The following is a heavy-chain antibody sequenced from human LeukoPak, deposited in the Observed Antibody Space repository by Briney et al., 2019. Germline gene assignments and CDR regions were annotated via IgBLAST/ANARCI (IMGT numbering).Heavy chain of an antibody. J-gene: IGHJ4*02. CDR2: IYWDDDK. CDR1: GFSLSTSGVG. V-gene: IGHV2-5*02. Sequence: SSLTLVKPTQTLTLTCTFSGFSLSTSGVGVGWIRQPPGKALEWLALIYWDDDKRYSPSLESRLTLTKDTSKNQVVLKMTNMDPVDTATYYCAGGSGRTFDYWGQGTMVTVSS. D-gene: IGHD3-10*01. CDR3: AGGSGRTFDY.